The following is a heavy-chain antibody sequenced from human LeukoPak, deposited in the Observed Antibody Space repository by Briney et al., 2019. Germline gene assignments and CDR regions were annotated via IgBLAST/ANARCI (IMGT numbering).Heavy chain of an antibody. Sequence: GGSLRLSCAASGFTFSSHSMNWVRQAPGKGLEWVSSFGTRSSSIYYADSVKGRFTISRDNARNSLYLQMNSLKAEATAVYFYARARDEGFDYWGQGTLVTVSS. V-gene: IGHV3-21*01. CDR2: FGTRSSSI. CDR1: GFTFSSHS. J-gene: IGHJ4*02. CDR3: ARARDEGFDY.